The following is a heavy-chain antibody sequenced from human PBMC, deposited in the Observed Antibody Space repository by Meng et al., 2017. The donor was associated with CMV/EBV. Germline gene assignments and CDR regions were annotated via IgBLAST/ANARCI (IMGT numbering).Heavy chain of an antibody. CDR1: GYTFTSYD. CDR3: ARGPGSGWYAVDY. D-gene: IGHD6-19*01. V-gene: IGHV1-8*01. Sequence: ASVKVSCKASGYTFTSYDINWVRQATGQGLEWMGWMNPNSGNTGYAQKFQGRVTMTRDTSTSTDYMELSSLRSEDTAVYYCARGPGSGWYAVDYWGQGTLVTVSS. CDR2: MNPNSGNT. J-gene: IGHJ4*02.